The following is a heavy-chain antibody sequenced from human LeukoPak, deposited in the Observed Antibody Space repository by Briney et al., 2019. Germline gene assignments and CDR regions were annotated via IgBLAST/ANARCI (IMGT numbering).Heavy chain of an antibody. CDR3: AGIPVFGVVLHQEPV. D-gene: IGHD3-3*01. J-gene: IGHJ6*04. CDR2: FIPVLGTV. V-gene: IGHV1-69*06. Sequence: SVKVSCKASGGIFSDYALNWVRQAPGQGLEWMGVFIPVLGTVNSTQNFQDRVSITADISTHTVYMELSSLKSEDTAVYFCAGIPVFGVVLHQEPVWGKGTTVTVSS. CDR1: GGIFSDYA.